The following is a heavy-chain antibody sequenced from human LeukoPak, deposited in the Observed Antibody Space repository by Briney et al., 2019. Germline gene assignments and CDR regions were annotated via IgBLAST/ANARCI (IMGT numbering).Heavy chain of an antibody. V-gene: IGHV3-7*01. CDR1: GFTFSSYW. CDR2: IKQDGSEK. CDR3: AKEYYYDSSGYYDY. D-gene: IGHD3-22*01. Sequence: GGSLRLSCAASGFTFSSYWMSWVRQAPGKGLEWVANIKQDGSEKYYVDSVKGRFTISRDNAKNSLYLQMNSLRAEDTAVYYCAKEYYYDSSGYYDYWGQGTLVIVSS. J-gene: IGHJ4*02.